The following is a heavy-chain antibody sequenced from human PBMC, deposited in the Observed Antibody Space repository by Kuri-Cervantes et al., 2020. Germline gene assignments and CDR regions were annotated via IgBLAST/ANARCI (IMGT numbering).Heavy chain of an antibody. CDR3: APYSSSRSQGGIDAFDI. CDR1: GGSFSGYY. Sequence: SETLSLTCAVYGGSFSGYYWSWIRQPPGKGLEWIGEINHSGSTNYNPSLKSRVTISVDTSRNQFSLKLSSVTAADTAVYYCAPYSSSRSQGGIDAFDIWGQGTMVTVSS. CDR2: INHSGST. V-gene: IGHV4-34*01. D-gene: IGHD6-13*01. J-gene: IGHJ3*02.